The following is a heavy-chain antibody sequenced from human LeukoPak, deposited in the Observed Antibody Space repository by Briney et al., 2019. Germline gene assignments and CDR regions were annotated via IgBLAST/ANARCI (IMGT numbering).Heavy chain of an antibody. J-gene: IGHJ4*02. V-gene: IGHV3-30-3*01. CDR1: GFTFSSYA. D-gene: IGHD3-3*01. CDR3: ARSYDFWSGLEDY. CDR2: ISYDGSNK. Sequence: PGRSLRLSCAASGFTFSSYAMHWVRQAPGKGLEWVAVISYDGSNKYYADSVKGRFTISRDNSKNTLYLQMNSLRAEDTAVYYCARSYDFWSGLEDYWGQGTLVTVSS.